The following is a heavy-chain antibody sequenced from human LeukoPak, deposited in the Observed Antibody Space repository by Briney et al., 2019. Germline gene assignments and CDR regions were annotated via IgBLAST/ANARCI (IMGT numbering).Heavy chain of an antibody. V-gene: IGHV3-7*01. CDR2: IKQDGSEK. CDR1: GFTFSSYW. D-gene: IGHD3-22*01. Sequence: PGGSLRLSCAASGFTFSSYWMSWVRQAPGKGLEWVANIKQDGSEKYYVDSVKGRFTISRDNANNSLYLQMNSLRAEHTAGYYCARDDSSGYYGFDYWGQGTLVTVSS. CDR3: ARDDSSGYYGFDY. J-gene: IGHJ4*02.